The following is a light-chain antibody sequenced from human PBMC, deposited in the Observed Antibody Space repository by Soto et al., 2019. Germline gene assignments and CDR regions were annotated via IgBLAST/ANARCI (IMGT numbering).Light chain of an antibody. CDR1: SGDVGGYYY. CDR3: SSYTAGGTI. J-gene: IGLJ1*01. CDR2: EVS. V-gene: IGLV2-14*01. Sequence: QSVLTQPASVSGSPGQSITISCTGTSGDVGGYYYVSWYQQLPGKAPKLMISEVSNRPSGVSNRFSGSKSGNTASLTSSGLQADDEADYYGSSYTAGGTIFGTGTKLTFL.